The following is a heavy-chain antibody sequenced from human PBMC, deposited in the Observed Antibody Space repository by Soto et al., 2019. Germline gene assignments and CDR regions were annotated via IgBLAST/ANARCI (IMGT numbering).Heavy chain of an antibody. V-gene: IGHV3-15*01. CDR1: GFTFSNAW. Sequence: EVQLVESGGGLVKPGGSLRLSCAASGFTFSNAWMSWVRQAPEKGLERVGRIKSKTDGGTTDYAAPVKGRFTISRDDSRNSLYLEMNSLKTEDTAVYYCTTDPTAIFGVVIVYMDVWGKGTTVTVSS. J-gene: IGHJ6*03. CDR2: IKSKTDGGTT. D-gene: IGHD3-3*01. CDR3: TTDPTAIFGVVIVYMDV.